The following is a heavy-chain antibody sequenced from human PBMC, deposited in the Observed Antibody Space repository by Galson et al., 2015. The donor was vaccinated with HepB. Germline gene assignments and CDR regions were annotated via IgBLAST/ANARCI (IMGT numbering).Heavy chain of an antibody. CDR3: ARGPDIVVVVAATPSFRFDP. Sequence: SVKVSCKASGYTFTGYYMHWVRQAPGQGLEWMGWINPNSGGTNYAQKFQGWVTMTRDTSISTAYMELSRLRSDDTAVYYCARGPDIVVVVAATPSFRFDPWGQGTLVTVSS. D-gene: IGHD2-15*01. CDR2: INPNSGGT. V-gene: IGHV1-2*04. J-gene: IGHJ5*02. CDR1: GYTFTGYY.